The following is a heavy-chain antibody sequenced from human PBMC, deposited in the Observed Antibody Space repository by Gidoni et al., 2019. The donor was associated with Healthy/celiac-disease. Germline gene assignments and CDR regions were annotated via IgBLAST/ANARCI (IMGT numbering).Heavy chain of an antibody. Sequence: QVQLVESGGGVVQPGRSLRLSCAPSGFPLRSYGMHWVRQAPGKGLEWVAVISYDGSNKYYADSVKGRFTISRDNSKNTLYLQMNSLRAEDTAVYYCAKGIAEGSGWGIFDYWGQGTLVTVSS. V-gene: IGHV3-30*18. CDR1: GFPLRSYG. CDR2: ISYDGSNK. J-gene: IGHJ4*02. D-gene: IGHD6-19*01. CDR3: AKGIAEGSGWGIFDY.